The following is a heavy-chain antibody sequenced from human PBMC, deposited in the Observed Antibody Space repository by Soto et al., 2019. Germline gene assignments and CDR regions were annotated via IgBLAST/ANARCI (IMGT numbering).Heavy chain of an antibody. CDR3: ARRGSGSYYDY. J-gene: IGHJ4*02. CDR2: ISGSGGST. Sequence: EVQLLESGGGLVQPGGSLRLSCAASGFTFSSYAMRWVRQAPVKGLEWVSAISGSGGSTYYADSVKGRFTISRDNSKNTLYLQMSGVRAEDTAVYYCARRGSGSYYDYWGQGTLVTVSS. V-gene: IGHV3-23*01. CDR1: GFTFSSYA. D-gene: IGHD1-26*01.